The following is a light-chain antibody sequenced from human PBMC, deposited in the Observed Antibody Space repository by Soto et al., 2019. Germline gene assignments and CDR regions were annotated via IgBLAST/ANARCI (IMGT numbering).Light chain of an antibody. Sequence: QSVLTQPASVSGSPGQSITISCTGTNSDIGSYNLVSWYQQHPGKVPKLMIFDDSKRPSGISSRFSGSKSVNTASLTISGLQAEDEADYYCCSYAGSSTWVFGGGTKVTVL. CDR3: CSYAGSSTWV. J-gene: IGLJ3*02. V-gene: IGLV2-23*01. CDR1: NSDIGSYNL. CDR2: DDS.